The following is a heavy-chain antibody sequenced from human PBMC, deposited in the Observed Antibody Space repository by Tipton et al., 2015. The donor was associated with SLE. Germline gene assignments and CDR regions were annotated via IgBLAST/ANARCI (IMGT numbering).Heavy chain of an antibody. CDR1: GYTFSGYY. J-gene: IGHJ5*02. Sequence: QLVQSGAEMKKPGASVKVSCKASGYTFSGYYIHWVRQAPRQGLEWMGWITTHSGDTNYAQKFQGRVPMTRDTSISTAYMELSRLRSDDTAVYYCARAWINYLDGSASRFDPWGQGTLVTVSS. CDR2: ITTHSGDT. CDR3: ARAWINYLDGSASRFDP. D-gene: IGHD3-10*01. V-gene: IGHV1-2*02.